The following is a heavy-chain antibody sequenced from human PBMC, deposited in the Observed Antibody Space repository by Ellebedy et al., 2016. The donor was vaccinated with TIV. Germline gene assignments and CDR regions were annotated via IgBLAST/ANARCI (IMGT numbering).Heavy chain of an antibody. CDR1: GGSISSYY. J-gene: IGHJ4*02. D-gene: IGHD1-26*01. CDR2: IYSSGST. CDR3: ARGGASFSDY. Sequence: SETLSLTCAVSGGSISSYYWGWIRQPPGKGLEWIGSIYSSGSTYYTPSLKSRVTISVDTSKNQFSLKLNSVTAADTAVYYCARGGASFSDYWGQGILVAVSS. V-gene: IGHV4-39*07.